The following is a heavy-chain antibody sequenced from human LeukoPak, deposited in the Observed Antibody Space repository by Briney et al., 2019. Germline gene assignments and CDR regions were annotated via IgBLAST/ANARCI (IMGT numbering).Heavy chain of an antibody. J-gene: IGHJ6*02. CDR1: GGTFSSYA. V-gene: IGHV1-69*01. CDR2: IIPIFGTA. D-gene: IGHD2-2*01. CDR3: ARDPPPGRSAIVVVPAALPYYYYYGMDV. Sequence: ASVKVSCKASGGTFSSYAISGVRQAPGQGLEWMGGIIPIFGTANYAQKFQGRVTITADESTSTAYMELSSLRSEDTAVYYCARDPPPGRSAIVVVPAALPYYYYYGMDVWGQGTTVTVSS.